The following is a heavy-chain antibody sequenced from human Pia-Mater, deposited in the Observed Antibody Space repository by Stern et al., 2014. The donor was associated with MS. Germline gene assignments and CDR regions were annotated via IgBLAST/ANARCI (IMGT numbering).Heavy chain of an antibody. V-gene: IGHV5-51*03. CDR3: ARRDGSQTGYSYGWVDS. J-gene: IGHJ4*02. CDR2: IYPADADT. Sequence: EDQLVESGPEVKKPGESLKLSCQGSGYIFANHGHAWVRQKPGKGLEWMGNIYPADADTRYTPSFQGQVTMSVDESINTAYLHLNSLRASDTAMYYCARRDGSQTGYSYGWVDSWGQGSLVIVSS. D-gene: IGHD5-12*01. CDR1: GYIFANHG.